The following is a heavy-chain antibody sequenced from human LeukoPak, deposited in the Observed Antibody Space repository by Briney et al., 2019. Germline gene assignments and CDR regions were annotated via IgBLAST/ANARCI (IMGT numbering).Heavy chain of an antibody. V-gene: IGHV4-31*03. J-gene: IGHJ4*02. D-gene: IGHD3-10*01. CDR3: ARGRRRGEYY. CDR1: GGSISSGGYY. Sequence: SETLSLTCTVSGGSISSGGYYWSWIRQHPGKGLEWIGYIYYSGSTYYNPSLKSRVTISVDTSKNQFSLKLSSVTAADTAVYYCARGRRRGEYYWGQGTLVTVSS. CDR2: IYYSGST.